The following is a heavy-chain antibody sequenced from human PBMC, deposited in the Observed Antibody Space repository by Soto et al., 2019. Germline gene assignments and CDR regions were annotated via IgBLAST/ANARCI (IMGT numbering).Heavy chain of an antibody. V-gene: IGHV4-39*01. CDR3: ARNYYDSSGYKQYYYGMDV. CDR2: IYYSGST. CDR1: GGSISSSSYY. Sequence: QLQLQESGPGLVKPSETLSLTCTVSGGSISSSSYYWGWIRQPPGKGLEWIGSIYYSGSTYYNPSRKSRVTISVDTSKNQFSLKLSSVTAADTAVYYCARNYYDSSGYKQYYYGMDVWGQGTTVTVSS. J-gene: IGHJ6*02. D-gene: IGHD3-22*01.